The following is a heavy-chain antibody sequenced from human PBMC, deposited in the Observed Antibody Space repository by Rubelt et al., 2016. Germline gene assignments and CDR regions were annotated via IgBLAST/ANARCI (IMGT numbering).Heavy chain of an antibody. D-gene: IGHD3-9*01. J-gene: IGHJ6*02. Sequence: QVQLVQSGAEVKKPGSSVKVSCKASGGTFSSYAISWVRQAPGQGLEWMGGILPIFGTANYAQKFQGRVTITADKSTRTAYMELSSLRSEETAVYYCASPPYDILTGYDYYYGMDVWGQGTTVTVSS. CDR1: GGTFSSYA. CDR3: ASPPYDILTGYDYYYGMDV. CDR2: ILPIFGTA. V-gene: IGHV1-69*06.